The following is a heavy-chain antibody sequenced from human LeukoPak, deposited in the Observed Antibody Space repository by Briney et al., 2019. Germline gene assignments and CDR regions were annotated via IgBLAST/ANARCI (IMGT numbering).Heavy chain of an antibody. V-gene: IGHV5-51*01. D-gene: IGHD5-24*01. Sequence: RSGESLKISCKGFGYSFSNYWIGWVRQMPGKGLEWMGIIYPGDSDTRYSPSFQGQVTISADMSTSTTYLQWSSVKASDTAVYYCASRVASTRGNSDCWGQGTLVTVSS. CDR1: GYSFSNYW. J-gene: IGHJ4*02. CDR3: ASRVASTRGNSDC. CDR2: IYPGDSDT.